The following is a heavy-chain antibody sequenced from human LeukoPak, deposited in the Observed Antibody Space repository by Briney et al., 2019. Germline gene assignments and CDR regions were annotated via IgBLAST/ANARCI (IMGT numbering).Heavy chain of an antibody. CDR3: AKDGQGGSTAFDY. CDR2: INSDGNST. CDR1: GFTFSRYW. D-gene: IGHD5-12*01. Sequence: GGSLRLFCAASGFTFSRYWMHWVRQTPGKGLVWVSRINSDGNSTSYADSVKGRFTISRDNSKNTLYLQMNSLRAEDTAVYYCAKDGQGGSTAFDYWGQGTLVTVSS. J-gene: IGHJ4*02. V-gene: IGHV3-74*01.